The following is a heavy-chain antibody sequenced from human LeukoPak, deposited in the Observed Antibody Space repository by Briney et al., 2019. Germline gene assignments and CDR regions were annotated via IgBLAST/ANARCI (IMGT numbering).Heavy chain of an antibody. CDR1: GFTVSTNC. D-gene: IGHD5-18*01. J-gene: IGHJ4*02. CDR3: ARVDTVMAYYFDL. Sequence: GGSLRLSCAASGFTVSTNCMTWVRQAPWKGLEWVSTICSGGTTYYADSVMGRFTISRHNSRNTLYLQMNSLRAEDTAVYYCARVDTVMAYYFDLWGQGTLVTVSS. V-gene: IGHV3-53*04. CDR2: ICSGGTT.